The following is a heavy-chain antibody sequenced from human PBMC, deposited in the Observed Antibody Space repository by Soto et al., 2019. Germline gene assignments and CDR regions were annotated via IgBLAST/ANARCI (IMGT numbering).Heavy chain of an antibody. Sequence: ASVKVSCKASGYTFRGYYIHWLRQAAGQGLAWVGWINPNSGGTNYAQKFQGRVTVTRDTPTSTAYMELSRLTSDDTAVYYCARSLTEGYCTITGCYTRPLYGMDVWGQGTTVTVSS. J-gene: IGHJ6*02. V-gene: IGHV1-2*02. CDR1: GYTFRGYY. D-gene: IGHD2-2*02. CDR3: ARSLTEGYCTITGCYTRPLYGMDV. CDR2: INPNSGGT.